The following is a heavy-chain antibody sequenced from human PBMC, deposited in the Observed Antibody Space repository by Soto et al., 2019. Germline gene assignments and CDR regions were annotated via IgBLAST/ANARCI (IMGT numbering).Heavy chain of an antibody. CDR3: ATDYGDYVGAFDI. J-gene: IGHJ3*02. Sequence: SETLSLTCTVSGGSLTRYFWSWIRPFPGKGLEWIIHIYSSGTINYNPSLKSRVTISRDTSKNQFSLKLRSVTAADTALYYCATDYGDYVGAFDIWGQGTMVTVSS. D-gene: IGHD4-17*01. V-gene: IGHV4-59*01. CDR2: IYSSGTI. CDR1: GGSLTRYF.